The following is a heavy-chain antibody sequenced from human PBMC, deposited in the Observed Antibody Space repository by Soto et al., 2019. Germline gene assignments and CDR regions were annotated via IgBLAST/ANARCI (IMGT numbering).Heavy chain of an antibody. D-gene: IGHD1-1*01. CDR2: ISSSSSYI. CDR3: ARMDWNYYYYMDV. J-gene: IGHJ6*03. Sequence: GGSLRLSCAASGFTFSSYSMNWVRQAPGKGLEWVSSISSSSSYIYYADSVKGRFTISRDNAKNSLYLQMNSLRAEDTAVYYCARMDWNYYYYMDVWGKGTTVTVSS. V-gene: IGHV3-21*01. CDR1: GFTFSSYS.